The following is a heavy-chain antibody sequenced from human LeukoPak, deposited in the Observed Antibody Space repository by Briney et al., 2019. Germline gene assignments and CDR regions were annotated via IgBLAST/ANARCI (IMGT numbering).Heavy chain of an antibody. J-gene: IGHJ4*02. V-gene: IGHV3-23*01. Sequence: PGGSLRLSCAASVFTYSSYAMSWVRQAPGKGLEWVSAISGSGGSTYYADSVKGRFTISRDNSKNTLYLQMNSLRAEGTAVYYCAKDDYYDSSGYRGYFDYWGQGTLVTVSS. CDR1: VFTYSSYA. CDR2: ISGSGGST. D-gene: IGHD3-22*01. CDR3: AKDDYYDSSGYRGYFDY.